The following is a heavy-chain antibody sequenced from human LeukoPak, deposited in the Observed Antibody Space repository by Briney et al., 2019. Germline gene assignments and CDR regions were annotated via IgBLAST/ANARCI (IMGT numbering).Heavy chain of an antibody. CDR3: ARDPQPYYDSSGYYYSWSDY. V-gene: IGHV1-69*13. J-gene: IGHJ4*02. D-gene: IGHD3-22*01. CDR1: GYTFTSYG. Sequence: SVKVSCKASGYTFTSYGISWVRQAPGQGLEWMGGIIPIFGTANYAQKFQGRVTITADESTSTAYMELSSLRSEDTAVYYCARDPQPYYDSSGYYYSWSDYWGQGTLVTVSS. CDR2: IIPIFGTA.